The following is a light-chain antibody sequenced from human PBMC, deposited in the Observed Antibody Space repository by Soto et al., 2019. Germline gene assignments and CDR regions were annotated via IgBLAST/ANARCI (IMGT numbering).Light chain of an antibody. CDR3: QQYDNLPIT. CDR1: QDIINY. Sequence: DIQMTQSPSSLSASVGDRVTITCQARQDIINYLNWYQQKPGKAPKLLIYDASNLETGVPSRFSGSGSGTDFTFTISSLQPEDIATYYCQQYDNLPITFGPGTKVDIK. CDR2: DAS. V-gene: IGKV1-33*01. J-gene: IGKJ3*01.